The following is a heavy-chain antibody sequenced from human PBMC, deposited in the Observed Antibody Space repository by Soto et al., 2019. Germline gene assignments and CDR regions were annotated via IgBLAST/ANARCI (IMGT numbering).Heavy chain of an antibody. CDR1: GGTSSSYA. Sequence: GASVKVSCKASGGTSSSYAISWVRQAPGQGLEWMGGIIPIFGTANYAQKFQGRVTITADKSTSTAYMELSSLRSEDTAVYYCRFIARDYSMDYYGMDVWGQGTTVTVYS. CDR3: RFIARDYSMDYYGMDV. D-gene: IGHD4-4*01. CDR2: IIPIFGTA. J-gene: IGHJ6*02. V-gene: IGHV1-69*06.